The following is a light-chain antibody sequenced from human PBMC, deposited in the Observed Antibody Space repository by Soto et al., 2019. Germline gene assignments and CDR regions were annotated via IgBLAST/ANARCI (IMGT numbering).Light chain of an antibody. CDR1: RGISSY. CDR3: QKYNSAPRT. J-gene: IGKJ1*01. V-gene: IGKV1-27*01. Sequence: DIQMAQPPSSQSASVGDRVTISCRGSRGISSYLAWYQQKPGKVPKLLIYAASTLQSGXXSRFSGRGSGTDFTLTISSLQPXDVATYYCQKYNSAPRTFGQGTKVDIK. CDR2: AAS.